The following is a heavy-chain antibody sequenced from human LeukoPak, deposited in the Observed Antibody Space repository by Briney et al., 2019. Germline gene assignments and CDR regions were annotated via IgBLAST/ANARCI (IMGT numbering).Heavy chain of an antibody. J-gene: IGHJ3*02. V-gene: IGHV4-34*01. CDR2: INHSGST. CDR3: ARARQQLVREAFDI. CDR1: GGSFSGYY. D-gene: IGHD6-13*01. Sequence: SPSETLSLTCAVYGGSFSGYYWSWIRQPPGKGLEWIGEINHSGSTNYNPSLKSRVTISVDTSKNQFSLKLSSVTAADTAVYYCARARQQLVREAFDIWGQGTMVTVSS.